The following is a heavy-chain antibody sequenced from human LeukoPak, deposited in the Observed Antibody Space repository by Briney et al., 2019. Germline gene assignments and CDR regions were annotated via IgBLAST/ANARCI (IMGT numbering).Heavy chain of an antibody. Sequence: GRSLRLSCVASGFTFDHYGMHWVRQAPGKGLEWVAVIWHDGSSQYYADSVKGRFTIPRDNSMNTLYLQMNSLRAEDTAVYYCAKDAQRGFDYSNSLESWGQGTLVTVSS. CDR1: GFTFDHYG. CDR2: IWHDGSSQ. D-gene: IGHD4-11*01. J-gene: IGHJ5*01. V-gene: IGHV3-33*06. CDR3: AKDAQRGFDYSNSLES.